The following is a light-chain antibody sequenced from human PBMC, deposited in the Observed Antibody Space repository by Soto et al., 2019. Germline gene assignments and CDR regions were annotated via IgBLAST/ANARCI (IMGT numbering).Light chain of an antibody. CDR3: QQYGSSPGT. J-gene: IGKJ1*01. CDR2: GAS. Sequence: EIVLTQSPGTLSLSPGERATLSCRASQSVSNSYLAWYQQKPGQAPRLLIYGASNRATGIPDRFSGSGSATDFTLTISRLEPEDFAVYYCQQYGSSPGTFGQGTKVEIK. CDR1: QSVSNSY. V-gene: IGKV3-20*01.